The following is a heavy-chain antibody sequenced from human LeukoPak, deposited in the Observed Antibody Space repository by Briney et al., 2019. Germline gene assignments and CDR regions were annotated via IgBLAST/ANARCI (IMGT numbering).Heavy chain of an antibody. Sequence: SETLSLTCTVSGGSISSSSYYWGWIRQPPGKGLEWIGSIYYSGSTYYNPSLKSRVTISVDTSKNQFSLKLSSVTAADTAVYYCARLNPVAVDYWGQGTLVTVSS. CDR1: GGSISSSSYY. CDR2: IYYSGST. V-gene: IGHV4-39*01. J-gene: IGHJ4*02. D-gene: IGHD6-19*01. CDR3: ARLNPVAVDY.